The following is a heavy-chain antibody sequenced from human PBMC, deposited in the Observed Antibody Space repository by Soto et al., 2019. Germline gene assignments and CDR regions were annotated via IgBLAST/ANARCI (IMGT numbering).Heavy chain of an antibody. J-gene: IGHJ4*02. Sequence: LSLTCTVSGGSISGDNYYWSWIRQHPGKGLEWIGHIFRSGSTYSNPSLKSRFATSVDNSKNQFSLSLSSVTAADTAVYYCATSYSSSSYYFDYWGQGTLVTVSS. CDR3: ATSYSSSSYYFDY. D-gene: IGHD6-13*01. CDR1: GGSISGDNYY. V-gene: IGHV4-31*03. CDR2: IFRSGST.